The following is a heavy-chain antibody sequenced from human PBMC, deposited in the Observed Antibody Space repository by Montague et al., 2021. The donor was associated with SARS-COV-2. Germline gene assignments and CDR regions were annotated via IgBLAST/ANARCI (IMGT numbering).Heavy chain of an antibody. V-gene: IGHV4-4*02. D-gene: IGHD4-11*01. CDR2: ISYGGIA. J-gene: IGHJ4*02. CDR1: GVSITSTNW. Sequence: SETLSLTCAVSGVSITSTNWWSLVRQPPGKGLGWIGEISYGGIATXNPPLKSRATISMDRSRNLFSLKLSSVTAADTAIYYCAGKVLTVPADYWGQGTLVTVS. CDR3: AGKVLTVPADY.